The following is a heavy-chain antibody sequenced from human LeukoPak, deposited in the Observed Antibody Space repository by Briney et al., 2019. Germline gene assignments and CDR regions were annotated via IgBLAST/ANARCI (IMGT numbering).Heavy chain of an antibody. Sequence: QTGGSLRLSCAASGFTFSSYGMSWVRQAPGKGLEWVANIKQDGSETYSVDSMRGRFTISRDNAKNSLYLQMNSLRAEDTAIYYCARGSSNTGFAYWGQGTLVTVSS. CDR1: GFTFSSYG. J-gene: IGHJ4*02. D-gene: IGHD1-14*01. CDR3: ARGSSNTGFAY. CDR2: IKQDGSET. V-gene: IGHV3-7*01.